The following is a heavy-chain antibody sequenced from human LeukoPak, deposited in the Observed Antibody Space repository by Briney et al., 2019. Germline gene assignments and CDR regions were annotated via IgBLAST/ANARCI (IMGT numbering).Heavy chain of an antibody. D-gene: IGHD3-10*01. Sequence: GGSLRLSCAASGFTFSSYAMHWVRQAPGKGLEWVAVISYDGSNKYYADSVKGRFTISRGNSKNTLYLQMNSLRAEDTAVYYCARERLWFGELLFYFDYWGQGTLVTVSS. V-gene: IGHV3-30*04. CDR3: ARERLWFGELLFYFDY. CDR1: GFTFSSYA. J-gene: IGHJ4*02. CDR2: ISYDGSNK.